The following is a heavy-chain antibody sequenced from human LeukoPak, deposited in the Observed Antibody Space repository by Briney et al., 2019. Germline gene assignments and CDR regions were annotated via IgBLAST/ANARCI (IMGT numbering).Heavy chain of an antibody. V-gene: IGHV3-23*01. CDR1: GFTFSSYA. D-gene: IGHD6-19*01. CDR2: ISGSGGST. Sequence: HPGGSLRLSCAASGFTFSSYAMSWVRQAPGKGLEWVSAISGSGGSTYYADSVKGRFTISRDNSKNTLYLQMNSLRAEDTAVYYCAKPTTPTTPYSSGWYPFDYWGQGTLVTVSS. CDR3: AKPTTPTTPYSSGWYPFDY. J-gene: IGHJ4*02.